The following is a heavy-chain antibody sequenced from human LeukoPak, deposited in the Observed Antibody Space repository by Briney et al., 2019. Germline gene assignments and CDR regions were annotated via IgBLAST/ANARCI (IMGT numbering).Heavy chain of an antibody. J-gene: IGHJ4*02. CDR2: INHSGSA. D-gene: IGHD3-22*01. V-gene: IGHV4-34*01. Sequence: SETLSLTCAVFGGSISGYHWTWIRQSPGKGLEWIGQINHSGSANYNRSLKSRVTITIESSKNQFSLELSSVTAADSAMYFCARGKYDSSDYSGGWYYFDYWGQGTLVTVSS. CDR1: GGSISGYH. CDR3: ARGKYDSSDYSGGWYYFDY.